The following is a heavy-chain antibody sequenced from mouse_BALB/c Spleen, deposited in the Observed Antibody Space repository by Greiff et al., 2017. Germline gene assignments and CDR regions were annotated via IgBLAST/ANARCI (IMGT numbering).Heavy chain of an antibody. V-gene: IGHV14-3*02. CDR2: IDPANGNT. Sequence: VQLQQSGAELVKPGASVKLSCTASGFNIKDTYMHWVKQRPEQGLEWIGRIDPANGNTKYDPKFQGKATITADTSSNTAYLQLSSLTSEDTTVYYCARSGSYYDYDGAWFAYWGQGTLVTVSA. D-gene: IGHD2-4*01. CDR1: GFNIKDTY. J-gene: IGHJ3*01. CDR3: ARSGSYYDYDGAWFAY.